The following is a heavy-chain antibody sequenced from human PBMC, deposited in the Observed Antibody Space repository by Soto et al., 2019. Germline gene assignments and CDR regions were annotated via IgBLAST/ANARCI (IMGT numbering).Heavy chain of an antibody. CDR3: AKDGRVVTPWFAFDI. V-gene: IGHV3-23*01. CDR2: ISGSGGST. J-gene: IGHJ3*02. CDR1: GFTFSSYA. D-gene: IGHD2-15*01. Sequence: EVQLLESGGSLVQPGRSLRLSCAASGFTFSSYAMSWVRKAPGKGLEWVSAISGSGGSTYYADSVKGRFTISRDNSKNTLYLQMNSLRAEDTAVYYCAKDGRVVTPWFAFDIWGQGTMVTVSS.